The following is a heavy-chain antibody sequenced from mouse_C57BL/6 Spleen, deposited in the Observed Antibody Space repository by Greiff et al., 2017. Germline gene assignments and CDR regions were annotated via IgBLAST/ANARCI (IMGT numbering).Heavy chain of an antibody. V-gene: IGHV1-18*01. CDR3: AREGYGYDGAWCAY. D-gene: IGHD2-2*01. CDR2: INPNNGGT. Sequence: VQLQQSGPELVKPGASVKIPCKASGYTFTDYNMDWVKQSHGKSLEWIGDINPNNGGTIYNQKFKGKATLTVDKSSSTAYMELRSLTSEDTAVYYCAREGYGYDGAWCAYWGQGTLVTVSA. J-gene: IGHJ3*01. CDR1: GYTFTDYN.